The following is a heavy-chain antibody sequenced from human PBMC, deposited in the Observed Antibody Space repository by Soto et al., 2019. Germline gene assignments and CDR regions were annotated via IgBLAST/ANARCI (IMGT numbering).Heavy chain of an antibody. J-gene: IGHJ5*02. Sequence: GASVKVSCKSFGYSFTSSDVHWMRQASGQGLEWMGWMNPNSGNTDYAQRFQGRVTMTRNTCINTAYMELNSLTSDDTAVYYCARGDWFGNWLAPWGQGTLVTVSS. D-gene: IGHD3-9*01. CDR2: MNPNSGNT. CDR1: GYSFTSSD. CDR3: ARGDWFGNWLAP. V-gene: IGHV1-8*02.